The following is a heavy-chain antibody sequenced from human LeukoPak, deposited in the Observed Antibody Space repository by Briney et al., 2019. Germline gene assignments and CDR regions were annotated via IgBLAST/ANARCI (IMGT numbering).Heavy chain of an antibody. Sequence: SETLSLTCTVSGYSFNSVYYWAWIRQPPGQGLEWVGSIYNSGSTSYNPSLKSRVTLSLDTSKNQFSLRLTSVTAADTAVYYCARNISGLGLYSHHAYDPAGAFDIWGQGTMVTVSS. CDR1: GYSFNSVYY. CDR3: ARNISGLGLYSHHAYDPAGAFDI. D-gene: IGHD1-20*01. J-gene: IGHJ3*02. V-gene: IGHV4-38-2*02. CDR2: IYNSGST.